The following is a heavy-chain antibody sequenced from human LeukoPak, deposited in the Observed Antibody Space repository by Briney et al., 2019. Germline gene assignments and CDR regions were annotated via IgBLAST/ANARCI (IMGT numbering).Heavy chain of an antibody. D-gene: IGHD2-15*01. V-gene: IGHV4-4*07. CDR2: IYTSGST. CDR3: ARDGPPIGYCSGGSCYDWFDP. J-gene: IGHJ5*02. Sequence: SETLSLTCTVSGGSISSYYWSWIRQPAGKGLERIGRIYTSGSTNYNPSLKSRVTMSVDTSKNQFSLKLSSVTAADTAVYYCARDGPPIGYCSGGSCYDWFDPWGQGTLVTVSS. CDR1: GGSISSYY.